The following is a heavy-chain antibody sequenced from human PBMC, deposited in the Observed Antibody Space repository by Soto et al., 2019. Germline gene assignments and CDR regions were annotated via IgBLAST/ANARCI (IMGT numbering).Heavy chain of an antibody. Sequence: ASVKVSCKASGYSFTSLDINWVRQTSGQGLEWMGWMQPSTGRTGYAQKFQGRVTMTRDTSINTAYMELTTLTSDDTAFYYCARGVSAGVEYWGQGTLVMVS. V-gene: IGHV1-8*01. CDR1: GYSFTSLD. D-gene: IGHD1-26*01. CDR3: ARGVSAGVEY. CDR2: MQPSTGRT. J-gene: IGHJ4*02.